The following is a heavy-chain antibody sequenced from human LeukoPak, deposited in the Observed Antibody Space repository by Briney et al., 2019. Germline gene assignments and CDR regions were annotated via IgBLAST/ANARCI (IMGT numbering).Heavy chain of an antibody. D-gene: IGHD4-17*01. V-gene: IGHV3-30-3*02. Sequence: GGSLRLSCTASGFTFGDYAMSWVRQAPGKGLEWVAIISFEGGKIDYAESVKGRFTISRDNSKNTLYLQMSSLRVEDTAVYYCAKDRSDGFYGDEFDHWGQGTLVTVSS. CDR2: ISFEGGKI. J-gene: IGHJ4*02. CDR1: GFTFGDYA. CDR3: AKDRSDGFYGDEFDH.